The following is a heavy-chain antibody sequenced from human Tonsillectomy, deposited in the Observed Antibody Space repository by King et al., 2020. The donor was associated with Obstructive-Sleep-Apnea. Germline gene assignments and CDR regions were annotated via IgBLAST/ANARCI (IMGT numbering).Heavy chain of an antibody. D-gene: IGHD3-10*01. J-gene: IGHJ6*02. CDR1: GFTFSSYA. CDR2: ISYDGSNK. CDR3: ARDPLGELLNRDYYYGMDV. V-gene: IGHV3-30*04. Sequence: VQLVESGGGVVQPGRSLRLSCAASGFTFSSYAMHWVRQAPGKGLEWVAVISYDGSNKYYVDSVKGRFTISRDNSKNTLYLQMNSLRAEDTAVYYCARDPLGELLNRDYYYGMDVWGQGTTVTVSS.